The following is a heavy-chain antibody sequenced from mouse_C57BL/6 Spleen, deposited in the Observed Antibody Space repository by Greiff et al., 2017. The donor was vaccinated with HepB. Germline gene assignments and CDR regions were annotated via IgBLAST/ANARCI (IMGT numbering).Heavy chain of an antibody. CDR3: ARAGGAPYFVV. CDR1: GSAFSSYW. V-gene: IGHV1-80*01. CDR2: IYPGDGDT. Sequence: LVESGAELVKPGASVKISCKASGSAFSSYWMNWVKQRPGTGLEWIGQIYPGDGDTNYNGKFKGKATLTADKSSSTAYMQLSSLTSEDSAVYFCARAGGAPYFVVWGTGTTVTVSS. J-gene: IGHJ1*03. D-gene: IGHD3-1*01.